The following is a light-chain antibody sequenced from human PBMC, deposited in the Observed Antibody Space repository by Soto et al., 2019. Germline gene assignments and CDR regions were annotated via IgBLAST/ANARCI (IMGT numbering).Light chain of an antibody. CDR1: QSISSSY. CDR3: QQYGDSLLT. CDR2: HAS. J-gene: IGKJ4*01. Sequence: ENVLTQSPGTLSLSPGERATLSCRASQSISSSYLAWYQQKPGQPPRLLIYHASNRATSIPDRFSGSGSGTDVTRTISRLEPEDFAVYYCQQYGDSLLTVGGGTKVEIK. V-gene: IGKV3-20*01.